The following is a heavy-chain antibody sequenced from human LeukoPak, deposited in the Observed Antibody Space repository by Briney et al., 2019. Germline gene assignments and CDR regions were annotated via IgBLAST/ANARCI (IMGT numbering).Heavy chain of an antibody. CDR1: GFTFSTYA. D-gene: IGHD5-12*01. J-gene: IGHJ4*02. CDR3: ARSGFTGYDFSVFY. CDR2: ILNNGGST. V-gene: IGHV3-64*02. Sequence: GGSLRLSCAASGFTFSTYAMHWVRQAPGKGLEYDSTILNNGGSTYYADSVEGRFTISRDNSKNTLYLQMGSLRAEDVAVYYCARSGFTGYDFSVFYWGQGTLVTVSS.